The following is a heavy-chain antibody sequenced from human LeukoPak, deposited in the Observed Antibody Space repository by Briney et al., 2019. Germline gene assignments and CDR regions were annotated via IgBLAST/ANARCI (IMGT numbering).Heavy chain of an antibody. CDR3: AKDKRGGIAAHHFDY. CDR1: GFTFSSYG. D-gene: IGHD6-6*01. V-gene: IGHV3-30*02. CDR2: IRYDGSNK. J-gene: IGHJ4*02. Sequence: GGSLRLSCAASGFTFSSYGMHWVRQAPGKGLEWVAFIRYDGSNKYYADSVKGRFTISRDNSKNTLYLQMNSLRAEDTAVYYCAKDKRGGIAAHHFDYWGQGTLVTVS.